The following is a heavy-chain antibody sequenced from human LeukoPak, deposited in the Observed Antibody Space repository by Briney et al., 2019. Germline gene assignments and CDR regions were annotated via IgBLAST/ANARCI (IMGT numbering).Heavy chain of an antibody. D-gene: IGHD3-9*01. Sequence: ASVTVSYMASGYTFTGYYMHWVRQAPGQGLEWMGWINLNSGGTNYPQKFQRRVTMTSDTSISTVYMDLSRLRYDDTALNYCVRSPHSLTGENFDDWG. CDR3: VRSPHSLTGENFDD. CDR1: GYTFTGYY. J-gene: IGHJ4*01. V-gene: IGHV1-2*02. CDR2: INLNSGGT.